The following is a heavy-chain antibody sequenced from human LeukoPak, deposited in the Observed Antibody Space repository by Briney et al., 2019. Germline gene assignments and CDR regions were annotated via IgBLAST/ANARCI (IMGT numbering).Heavy chain of an antibody. D-gene: IGHD1-26*01. J-gene: IGHJ4*02. Sequence: GGSLRLSCAASGFTFSSYAMSWVRQAPGKGLEWVSAISGSGGSTYYADSVKGRFTISGDNSKNTLYLQMNSLRAEDTAVYYCATSPKMGELLLDYWGQGTLVTVSS. CDR3: ATSPKMGELLLDY. V-gene: IGHV3-23*01. CDR2: ISGSGGST. CDR1: GFTFSSYA.